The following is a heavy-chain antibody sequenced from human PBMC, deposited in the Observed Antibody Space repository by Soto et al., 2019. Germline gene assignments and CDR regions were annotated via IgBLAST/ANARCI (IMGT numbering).Heavy chain of an antibody. J-gene: IGHJ5*02. CDR2: IYWNDDK. D-gene: IGHD4-17*01. V-gene: IGHV2-5*01. Sequence: QITLKESGPTLVKPTQALTLTCSFSGFSLSTGGRGVGWLRQPPGKALEWVALIYWNDDKRFSPSLRSRLTINKDTSKNQVVLTMTNVDPVDAATYYCAHRGYGDYPRDNWFDPWGQGTLVTVSS. CDR3: AHRGYGDYPRDNWFDP. CDR1: GFSLSTGGRG.